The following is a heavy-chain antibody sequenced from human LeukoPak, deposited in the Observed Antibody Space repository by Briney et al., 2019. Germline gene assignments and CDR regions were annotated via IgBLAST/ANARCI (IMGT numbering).Heavy chain of an antibody. CDR1: GASISSGGYY. J-gene: IGHJ4*02. Sequence: SETLSLTCTVSGASISSGGYYWSWIRQHPGKGLEWIGYTYYSGSTYYNPSLKSRVTISVDTSKNQFSLKLSSVTAADTAVYYCARYYFDSSGYYYFDYWGQGTLVTVSS. CDR3: ARYYFDSSGYYYFDY. V-gene: IGHV4-31*03. D-gene: IGHD3-22*01. CDR2: TYYSGST.